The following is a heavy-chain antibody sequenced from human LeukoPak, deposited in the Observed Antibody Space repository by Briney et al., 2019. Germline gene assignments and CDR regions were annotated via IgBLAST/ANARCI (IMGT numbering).Heavy chain of an antibody. J-gene: IGHJ4*02. CDR2: ISTTGST. Sequence: PSETLSLTCTVTGGSISSYYWSWIRQPAGKGLEWIGRISTTGSTSYNPSLKGRVTMSVDTSKNKFSLKLSSVTAADTAVYYCARRGVATAIPTYSDPDYFDYWRQGTLVTVSS. CDR1: GGSISSYY. D-gene: IGHD2-21*02. CDR3: ARRGVATAIPTYSDPDYFDY. V-gene: IGHV4-4*07.